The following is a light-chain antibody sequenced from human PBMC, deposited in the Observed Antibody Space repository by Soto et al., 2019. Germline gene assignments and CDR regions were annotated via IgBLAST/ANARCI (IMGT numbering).Light chain of an antibody. J-gene: IGLJ1*01. CDR1: SSDVGGYNY. CDR3: SSYTSSSTRV. CDR2: DVS. Sequence: QSVLTQRASVSGSPGQSITISCTGTSSDVGGYNYVSWYQQHPGKAPKLMIYDVSNRPSGVSNRFSGSKSGNTASLTISGLQAEDEADYYCSSYTSSSTRVFGTGTKVTDL. V-gene: IGLV2-14*01.